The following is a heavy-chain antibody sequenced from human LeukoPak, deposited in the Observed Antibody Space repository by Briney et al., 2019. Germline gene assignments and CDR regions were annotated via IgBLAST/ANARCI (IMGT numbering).Heavy chain of an antibody. V-gene: IGHV3-30*18. J-gene: IGHJ1*01. CDR1: GXTFSSYG. Sequence: GGSLRLSCAASGXTFSSYGMHWVRQAPGKGLEWVAVISYDGSNKYYADSVKGRFTISRDNSKNTLYLQMNSLRAEDTAVYFCVKDYSSGYYECFQHWGQGTLVTVSS. D-gene: IGHD3-22*01. CDR3: VKDYSSGYYECFQH. CDR2: ISYDGSNK.